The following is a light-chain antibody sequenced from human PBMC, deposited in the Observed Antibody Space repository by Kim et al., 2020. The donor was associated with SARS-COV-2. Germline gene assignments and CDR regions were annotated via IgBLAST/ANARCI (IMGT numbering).Light chain of an antibody. CDR2: QDS. Sequence: SYELTQPPSVSVSPGQTASITCSGDKLGDKYAFWYQQNPGQSPVLVIYQDSKRPSGIPERFSGSKSGNTATLTISGTQAMDEADYYCQAWDSSNNVVFGGGTQLTVL. V-gene: IGLV3-1*01. J-gene: IGLJ2*01. CDR3: QAWDSSNNVV. CDR1: KLGDKY.